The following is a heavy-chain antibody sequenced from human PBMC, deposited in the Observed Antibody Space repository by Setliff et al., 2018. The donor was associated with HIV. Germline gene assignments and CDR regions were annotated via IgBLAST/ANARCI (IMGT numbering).Heavy chain of an antibody. Sequence: SETLSLTCTVSGASVSSHYWTWIRQPAGKRLEWIGRVYPSGSVNYSPSFQSRVSMSIDTSKNQFSLTLNSVTAADTAIYYCARQGGPMTTVWPDWGQGTLVTVSS. CDR2: VYPSGSV. CDR1: GASVSSHY. J-gene: IGHJ4*02. V-gene: IGHV4-4*07. D-gene: IGHD4-17*01. CDR3: ARQGGPMTTVWPD.